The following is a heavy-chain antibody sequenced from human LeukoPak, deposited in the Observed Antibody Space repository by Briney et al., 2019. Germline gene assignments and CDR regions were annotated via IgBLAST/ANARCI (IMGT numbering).Heavy chain of an antibody. CDR2: IYYSGST. CDR1: GGSISSYY. V-gene: IGHV4-4*07. J-gene: IGHJ5*02. D-gene: IGHD3-10*01. Sequence: PSETLSLTCTVSGGSISSYYWSWMRQPAGKGLEWIGRIYYSGSTNYNPSLKSRVTIPVDTSKNQFSLKLSSVTAADTAVYYCARDPTGLGWFDPWGQGTLVTVSS. CDR3: ARDPTGLGWFDP.